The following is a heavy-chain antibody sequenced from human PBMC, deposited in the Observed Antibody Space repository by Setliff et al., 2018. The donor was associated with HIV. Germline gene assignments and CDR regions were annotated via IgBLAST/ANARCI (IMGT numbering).Heavy chain of an antibody. CDR3: ARELLGSNGVFDH. Sequence: SETLSLTCTVSGDSISSGSYYWSWIRQPAGEGLEWIGQIHTSGRTNYNPSLKGRVTISVDTSKNQFSLRLTSVTAADTAVYYCARELLGSNGVFDHWGQGTLVTVSS. D-gene: IGHD2-8*01. CDR2: IHTSGRT. J-gene: IGHJ4*02. V-gene: IGHV4-61*09. CDR1: GDSISSGSYY.